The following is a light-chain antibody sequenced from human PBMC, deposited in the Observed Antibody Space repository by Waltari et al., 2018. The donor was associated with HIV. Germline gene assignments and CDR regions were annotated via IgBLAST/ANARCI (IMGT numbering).Light chain of an antibody. CDR2: EVS. J-gene: IGLJ3*02. V-gene: IGLV2-14*01. Sequence: QSALTQPASVSGSPGQSLTISCTGTSNDVGGYKYVSWYQQHPGQAPKVVIYEVSNRPSGVSNRFSGAKSGNTASLTISGLQAEDEADYYCSSYASTSTRVFGGGTKLTVL. CDR3: SSYASTSTRV. CDR1: SNDVGGYKY.